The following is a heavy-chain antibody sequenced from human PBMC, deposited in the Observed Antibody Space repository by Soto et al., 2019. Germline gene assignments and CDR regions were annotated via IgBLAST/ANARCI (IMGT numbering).Heavy chain of an antibody. V-gene: IGHV3-74*01. CDR3: ARCYYDFWSGYLGSYMDV. D-gene: IGHD3-3*01. J-gene: IGHJ6*03. CDR1: GFTFSSYW. CDR2: INSDGSST. Sequence: GGSLRLSCAASGFTFSSYWMHWVRQAPGKGLVWVSRINSDGSSTSYADSVKGRFTISRDNAKNTLYLQMNSLRAEDTAVYYCARCYYDFWSGYLGSYMDVWGKGTTVTVSS.